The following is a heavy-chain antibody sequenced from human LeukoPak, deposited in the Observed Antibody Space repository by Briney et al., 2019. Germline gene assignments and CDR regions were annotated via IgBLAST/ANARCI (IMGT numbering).Heavy chain of an antibody. V-gene: IGHV4-38-2*02. Sequence: SETLSLTCTVSGYSISSGYYWGWIRQPPGKGLEWIGSIYHSGSTYYNPSLKSRVTISVDTSKNQFSLKLSSVTAADTAVYYCAREFWGISGSYYVEDDYWGQGTLVTVSS. CDR1: GYSISSGYY. J-gene: IGHJ4*02. CDR3: AREFWGISGSYYVEDDY. D-gene: IGHD1-26*01. CDR2: IYHSGST.